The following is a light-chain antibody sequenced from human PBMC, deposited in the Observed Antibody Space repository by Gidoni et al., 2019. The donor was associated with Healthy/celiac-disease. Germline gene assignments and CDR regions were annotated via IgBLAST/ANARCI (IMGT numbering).Light chain of an antibody. CDR2: DDR. CDR3: QVWDSSSAVV. Sequence: SYVLTQPPSVPVAPGQTARITCGGNNIGSKSVHWYQQQPGQAPVLVVYDDRDRPSGIPERFSGSNSGNTATLTISRVEAGDEADYYCQVWDSSSAVVFGGGTKLTVL. J-gene: IGLJ2*01. CDR1: NIGSKS. V-gene: IGLV3-21*02.